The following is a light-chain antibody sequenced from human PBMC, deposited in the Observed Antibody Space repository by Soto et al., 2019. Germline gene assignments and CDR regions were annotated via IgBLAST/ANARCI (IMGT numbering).Light chain of an antibody. CDR1: QSVLYSSNNTNY. V-gene: IGKV4-1*01. J-gene: IGKJ2*01. CDR2: WAS. CDR3: QQYESTPPT. Sequence: DIVMTQSPDSLAVSLGERDTINCKSSQSVLYSSNNTNYLAWYQQRPGQPPKLLIYWASTRESGVPDRFSGSGSGTDFTLTITSLQAEDVAVYYCQQYESTPPTFGQGTKLEIK.